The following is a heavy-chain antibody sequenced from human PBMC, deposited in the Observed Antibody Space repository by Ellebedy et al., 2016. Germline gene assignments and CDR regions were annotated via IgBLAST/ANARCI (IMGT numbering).Heavy chain of an antibody. J-gene: IGHJ4*02. D-gene: IGHD3-16*02. CDR1: GDSISSRHHY. V-gene: IGHV4-39*01. CDR3: ARVERGRITFGGVIVSVDYFDD. Sequence: SETLSLTCIVSGDSISSRHHYWGWLRQPPGEGLEWIGSVYYTGSTYYNPSLKSRVTISVDTSKNQFSLKLSSVTAADTAVYYCARVERGRITFGGVIVSVDYFDDWGQGTLVTVSS. CDR2: VYYTGST.